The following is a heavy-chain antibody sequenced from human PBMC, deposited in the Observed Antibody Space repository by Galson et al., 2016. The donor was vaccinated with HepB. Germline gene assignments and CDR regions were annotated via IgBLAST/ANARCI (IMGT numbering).Heavy chain of an antibody. Sequence: SLRLSCAASGFTFDDFAMHWVRQVPGKGLEWVSTITWNGGHRDYAGSVKGRFTISRDNAMNSLYLQMNSLRLEDTALYYCANHSAMAAVGVEVDYWGQGVLVTVSS. CDR3: ANHSAMAAVGVEVDY. CDR1: GFTFDDFA. D-gene: IGHD3-10*01. V-gene: IGHV3-9*01. CDR2: ITWNGGHR. J-gene: IGHJ4*02.